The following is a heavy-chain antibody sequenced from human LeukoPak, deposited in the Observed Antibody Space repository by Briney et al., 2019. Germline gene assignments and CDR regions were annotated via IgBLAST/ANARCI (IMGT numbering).Heavy chain of an antibody. CDR3: ARAGDSIDGPLDY. D-gene: IGHD2-21*02. CDR2: ISYDGSYK. J-gene: IGHJ4*02. V-gene: IGHV3-30*04. Sequence: PGGSLRLSCAASGFTFSRFAMHWVRQAPGKGLEWVAFISYDGSYKDYADSVKGRFTISRDNSKNTLYLQMNSLRTEDTAVYYCARAGDSIDGPLDYWGQGTLVTVSS. CDR1: GFTFSRFA.